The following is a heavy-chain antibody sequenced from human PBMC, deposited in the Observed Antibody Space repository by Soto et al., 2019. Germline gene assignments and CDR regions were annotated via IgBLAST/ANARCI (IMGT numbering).Heavy chain of an antibody. V-gene: IGHV1-69*01. CDR2: ILPFFGSG. Sequence: QGYLVQSGAEVKKPGSSVKVSCKALRGTFTNYAFSWVRQAPGQGLEWMGGILPFFGSGNYAQKFQSRINIAADDSTFLVYLELTSLRSQDTAVYYCSRDKAGYYSHFVYWGQETLVTVSS. CDR1: RGTFTNYA. CDR3: SRDKAGYYSHFVY. D-gene: IGHD3-22*01. J-gene: IGHJ4*02.